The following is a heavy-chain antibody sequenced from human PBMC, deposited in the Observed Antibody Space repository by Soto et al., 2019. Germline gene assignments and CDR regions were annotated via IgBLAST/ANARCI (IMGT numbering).Heavy chain of an antibody. CDR1: GASISSSDYY. V-gene: IGHV4-39*01. CDR2: IYYTGST. J-gene: IGHJ4*02. D-gene: IGHD1-26*01. CDR3: VSGGRWETPQDY. Sequence: QVQLQESGPGLVKPSETLSLTCTVSGASISSSDYYWAWIRQPPGKGPEWIGSIYYTGSTYFTPSLKSRVSISADTSKNQFSLKLTAVTAADTAVYHCVSGGRWETPQDYWGQGTLVTVSS.